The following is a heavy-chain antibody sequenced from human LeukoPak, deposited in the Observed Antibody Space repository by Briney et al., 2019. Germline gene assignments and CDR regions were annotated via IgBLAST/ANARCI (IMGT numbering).Heavy chain of an antibody. CDR3: AKRGVVIRIILVGFHKEAYYFDF. CDR2: ISDSGGRT. D-gene: IGHD3-10*01. V-gene: IGHV3-23*01. CDR1: GSTLRSYG. J-gene: IGHJ4*02. Sequence: GGSLRLSCAVSGSTLRSYGMGWVREAPGKGMEWVAGISDSGGRTNYADSVKGRFSISRDNPKNTIYLQMNSLRAEDTAVYFCAKRGVVIRIILVGFHKEAYYFDFWGQEALVTAS.